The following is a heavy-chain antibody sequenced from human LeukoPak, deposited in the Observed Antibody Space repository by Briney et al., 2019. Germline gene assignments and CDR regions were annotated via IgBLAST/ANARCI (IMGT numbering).Heavy chain of an antibody. V-gene: IGHV4-31*03. D-gene: IGHD3-3*01. CDR3: ASTHDFRHDYYYYMDV. CDR2: IYYSGST. CDR1: GGSISSGGYY. Sequence: SETLSLTCTVSGGSISSGGYYWSWIRQHPGKGLEWIGYIYYSGSTYYNPSLKSRVTISVDTSKNQFSLKLSSVTAADTAVYYCASTHDFRHDYYYYMDVWGKGTTVTVSS. J-gene: IGHJ6*03.